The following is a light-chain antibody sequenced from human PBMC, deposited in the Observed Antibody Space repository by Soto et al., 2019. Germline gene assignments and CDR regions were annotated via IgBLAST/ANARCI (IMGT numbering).Light chain of an antibody. CDR3: SAYTTSIALYV. CDR1: SSDVGGYNF. J-gene: IGLJ1*01. Sequence: QSALTQPASVSGSPGQSITISCTGTSSDVGGYNFVSWYQQHPGEAPKLLIYEVNNRPSGVSNRFSGSKSGSTASLTISGLQAEDEADYYCSAYTTSIALYVFGAGTKLTVL. CDR2: EVN. V-gene: IGLV2-14*01.